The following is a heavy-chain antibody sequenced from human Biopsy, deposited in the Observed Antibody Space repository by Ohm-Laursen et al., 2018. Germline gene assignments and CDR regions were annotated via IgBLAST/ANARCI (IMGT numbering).Heavy chain of an antibody. D-gene: IGHD3-3*01. CDR1: GFTFSSYS. V-gene: IGHV3-21*04. CDR2: ISETSSHI. J-gene: IGHJ5*02. CDR3: ARDLYDFCGGCPFDP. Sequence: SLRLSCSASGFTFSSYSMNWVRQAPGTGLEWISYISETSSHIYDADSVKGRFTVARDNAKNSLYLQLNSLRADDTAMYYRARDLYDFCGGCPFDPWGQGTLVTVSP.